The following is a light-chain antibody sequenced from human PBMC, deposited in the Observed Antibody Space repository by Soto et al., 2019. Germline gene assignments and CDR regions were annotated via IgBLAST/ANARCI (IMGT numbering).Light chain of an antibody. CDR1: QHIRSNY. CDR2: DAS. CDR3: QQYGDWPPDT. J-gene: IGKJ2*01. V-gene: IGKV3-20*01. Sequence: ESGLTQSPGTRSLSTGERATLSCRASQHIRSNYLAWYQHKPGQAPRLLIYDASTRATGVPARFGGSGSGTEFTLTISGLQSEDFAVYYCQQYGDWPPDTFGQGTKV.